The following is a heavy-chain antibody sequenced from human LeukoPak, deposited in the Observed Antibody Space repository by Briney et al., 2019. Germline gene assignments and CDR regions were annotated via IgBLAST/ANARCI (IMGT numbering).Heavy chain of an antibody. CDR1: GFTFSGYA. CDR3: AKRLYGSGGYYQFDY. CDR2: VSAGGGST. J-gene: IGHJ4*02. Sequence: GGSLKLSCAASGFTFSGYAMTWVRQAPGKGLEWVSTVSAGGGSTYYADSVKGRFTISRDNPKNTLHLQMNSLRAEDTAVYYCAKRLYGSGGYYQFDYWGQGTLVTVSS. V-gene: IGHV3-23*01. D-gene: IGHD3-10*01.